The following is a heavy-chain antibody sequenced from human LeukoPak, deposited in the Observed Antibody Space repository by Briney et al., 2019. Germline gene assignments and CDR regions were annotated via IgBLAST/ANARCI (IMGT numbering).Heavy chain of an antibody. D-gene: IGHD4-17*01. Sequence: GESLKISCKGSGYSFTNYWIGWVRQTPGKGLEWMGIIYPGDSDTRYSPSFQGQVTISADKSISTAYLQWSSLKASDTAMYYCARGDYGDYRVYYTLFDYWGQGTLVTVSS. CDR1: GYSFTNYW. CDR2: IYPGDSDT. CDR3: ARGDYGDYRVYYTLFDY. V-gene: IGHV5-51*01. J-gene: IGHJ4*02.